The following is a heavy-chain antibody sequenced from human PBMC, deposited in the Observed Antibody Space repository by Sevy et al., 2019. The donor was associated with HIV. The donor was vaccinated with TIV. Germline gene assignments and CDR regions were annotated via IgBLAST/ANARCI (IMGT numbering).Heavy chain of an antibody. CDR3: ARAYYKFCGGDCYLDY. J-gene: IGHJ4*02. CDR2: IKQDGSEK. CDR1: AFTFSNYW. V-gene: IGHV3-7*01. Sequence: GGSLRLSYAASAFTFSNYWMSWVRQAPGKGLEWVAKIKQDGSEKYYVDSVKGRFTISRDNAKNSLYLHMHSLRAEDTAVYYCARAYYKFCGGDCYLDYWGQGTLVTVSS. D-gene: IGHD2-21*02.